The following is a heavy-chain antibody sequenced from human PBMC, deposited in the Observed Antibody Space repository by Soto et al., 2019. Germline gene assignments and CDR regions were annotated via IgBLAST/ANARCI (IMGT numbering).Heavy chain of an antibody. Sequence: LSLTCAVSGDSISSGGYSWSWIRQPPGKGLEWIGYIYHSGSTYYNPSLKSRVTISVDRSKNQFSLKLSSVTAADTAVYYCARGPPHSHWGQGTLVTVSS. CDR2: IYHSGST. V-gene: IGHV4-30-2*01. CDR1: GDSISSGGYS. CDR3: ARGPPHSH. J-gene: IGHJ4*02. D-gene: IGHD3-3*02.